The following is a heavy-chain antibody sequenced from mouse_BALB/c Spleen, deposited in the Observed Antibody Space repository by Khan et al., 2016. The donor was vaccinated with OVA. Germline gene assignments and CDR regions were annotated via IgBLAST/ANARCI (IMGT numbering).Heavy chain of an antibody. Sequence: QVQLQQSGADLMKPGASVKISCKAIGYTFSSYWIEWIKQRPGHGLDWIGVILPSSLSFNYNENFKGKATFTADTSSNTAYMQLNSLTSEDSAVYHCARGGYGGFAYWGQGTLLTVSA. CDR3: ARGGYGGFAY. V-gene: IGHV1-9*01. J-gene: IGHJ3*01. CDR1: GYTFSSYW. CDR2: ILPSSLSF. D-gene: IGHD2-2*01.